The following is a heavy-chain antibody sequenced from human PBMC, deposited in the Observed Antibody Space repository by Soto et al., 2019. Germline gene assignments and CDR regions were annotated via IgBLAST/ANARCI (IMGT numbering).Heavy chain of an antibody. Sequence: GGSLRLSCSASGFTFSTYDVHWVRQAPGKGLEFVAGISPIGVSTYYADSVKGRSTISRDNSKNTLYLQMSSLRPDDTAVYYCVKLTDYWGQGTLVTVS. CDR1: GFTFSTYD. J-gene: IGHJ4*02. CDR3: VKLTDY. D-gene: IGHD3-9*01. V-gene: IGHV3-64D*06. CDR2: ISPIGVST.